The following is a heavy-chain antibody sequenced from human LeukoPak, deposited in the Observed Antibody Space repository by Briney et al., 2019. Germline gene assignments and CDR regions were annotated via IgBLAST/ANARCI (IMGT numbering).Heavy chain of an antibody. CDR3: ARVHINNWHRCQY. V-gene: IGHV4-4*02. Sequence: SEPLSLTCAVSGGSISSNNWWGWVRQPPGKGLEWIGEIYHSGSPNYNPSLKSRVTISVDKSRNHFSLNLSSVTAADTAVYYCARVHINNWHRCQYWGQGTLVPVSS. D-gene: IGHD1-1*01. CDR2: IYHSGSP. J-gene: IGHJ4*02. CDR1: GGSISSNNW.